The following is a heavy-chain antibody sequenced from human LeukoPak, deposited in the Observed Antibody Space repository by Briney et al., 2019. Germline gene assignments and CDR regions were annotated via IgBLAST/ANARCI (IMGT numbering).Heavy chain of an antibody. Sequence: PWTSVKVSCKASGGTFRNYAISWVRQAPGQGLEWMGRITPIFDTANYAQKFQGRVTITADTSTTTAYMELSSLRSEDTAVYYCTRPRGSSGSYGYWGQGTLVTVSS. J-gene: IGHJ4*02. D-gene: IGHD6-19*01. V-gene: IGHV1-69*06. CDR1: GGTFRNYA. CDR3: TRPRGSSGSYGY. CDR2: ITPIFDTA.